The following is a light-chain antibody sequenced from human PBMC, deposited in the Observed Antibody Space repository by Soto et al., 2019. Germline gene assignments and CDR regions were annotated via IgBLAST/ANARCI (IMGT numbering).Light chain of an antibody. CDR2: DAS. CDR1: QSVSSY. V-gene: IGKV3-11*01. Sequence: EIVLTQSPATLSLSPGERATLSCRASQSVSSYLAWYQQKPGQAPRLLIYDASNRATGIPARFSGSGSGTDFTLTISSLEPEDFAVYYCQQYNNWLFTFGPGTKVDIK. J-gene: IGKJ3*01. CDR3: QQYNNWLFT.